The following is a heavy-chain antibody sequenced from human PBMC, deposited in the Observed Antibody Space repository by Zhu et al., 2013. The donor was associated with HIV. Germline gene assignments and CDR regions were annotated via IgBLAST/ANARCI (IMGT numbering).Heavy chain of an antibody. Sequence: QVQLVQSGAEVKKPGASVKVSCKASGYTFTSYDINWVRQAPGQGLEWMGWISAYNGNTNYARKLQGRVTMTTDTSTSTAYMELRSLRSDDMAVYYCSRSVPAEKDDYWGQGTLVTVSS. CDR3: SRSVPAEKDDY. J-gene: IGHJ4*02. CDR1: GYTFTSYD. D-gene: IGHD3-10*01. V-gene: IGHV1-18*03. CDR2: ISAYNGNT.